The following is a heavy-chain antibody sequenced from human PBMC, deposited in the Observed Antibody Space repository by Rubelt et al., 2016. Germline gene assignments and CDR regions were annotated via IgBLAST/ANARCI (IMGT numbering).Heavy chain of an antibody. J-gene: IGHJ4*02. CDR1: GGSISSSSYY. CDR2: IYYSGST. D-gene: IGHD2-2*01. Sequence: QLQLQESGPGLVKPAETLSLTCTVSGGSISSSSYYWGWIRQPPGKGLEWIGSIYYSGSTYSNPSLKSRVTISVDTSKNQCSWRRSYVTAADTAGYYCARYCSSTSCFLKRVLDDGGQGTLVTVSS. CDR3: ARYCSSTSCFLKRVLDD. V-gene: IGHV4-39*07.